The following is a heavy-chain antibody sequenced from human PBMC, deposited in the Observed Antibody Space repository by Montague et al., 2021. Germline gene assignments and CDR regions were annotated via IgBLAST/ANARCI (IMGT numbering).Heavy chain of an antibody. V-gene: IGHV4-38-2*02. Sequence: SETRSLTCTVPRSLINSDYYWGWIRQPPGKGLEWMGSVSHGGRTYYNPSLKSRVTISVDTSNNHFSLKLSSVTAADTAMYYCARERDRYYYMDIWGKGTTITVSS. CDR3: ARERDRYYYMDI. CDR1: RSLINSDYY. J-gene: IGHJ6*03. CDR2: VSHGGRT.